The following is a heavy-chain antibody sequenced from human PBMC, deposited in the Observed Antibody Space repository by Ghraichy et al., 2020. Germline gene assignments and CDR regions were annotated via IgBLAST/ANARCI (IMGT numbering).Heavy chain of an antibody. CDR2: IWYDGSNK. D-gene: IGHD3-22*01. Sequence: GGSLRLSCAASGFTFSSYGMHWVRQAPGKGLEWVAVIWYDGSNKYYADSVKGRFTISRDNSKNTLYLQMNSLRAEDTAVYYCARGGVSDGYYDSSGYYLAGAFDIWGQGTMVTVSS. CDR3: ARGGVSDGYYDSSGYYLAGAFDI. CDR1: GFTFSSYG. J-gene: IGHJ3*02. V-gene: IGHV3-33*01.